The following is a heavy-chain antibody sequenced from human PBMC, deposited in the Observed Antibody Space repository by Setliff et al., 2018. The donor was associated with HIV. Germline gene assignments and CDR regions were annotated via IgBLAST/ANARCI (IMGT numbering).Heavy chain of an antibody. J-gene: IGHJ4*02. CDR3: ARDVGSHYDSREYYFDY. CDR1: GDSISSYS. D-gene: IGHD3-22*01. V-gene: IGHV4-59*01. Sequence: SETLSLTCTVSGDSISSYSWSWIRQPPGKGLEWIGHIYYSGRTNYNPSLKSRVTISVDTSKNQFSLKLSSVTAADTAMYYCARDVGSHYDSREYYFDYWGQGTLVTVSS. CDR2: IYYSGRT.